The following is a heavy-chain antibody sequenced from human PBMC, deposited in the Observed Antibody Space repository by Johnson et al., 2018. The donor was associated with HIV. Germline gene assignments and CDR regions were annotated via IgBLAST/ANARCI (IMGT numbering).Heavy chain of an antibody. J-gene: IGHJ3*02. V-gene: IGHV3-74*01. Sequence: MQLVESGGGVVQPGGSLRLSCAASGFTFTNYWMHWVSQAPGKGLVWVSRVNNDGGDTIYADSVKGRFTISRDNAKNSLYLQMNSLRAEDTAVYYCAKDWLGYCSGGSCYSGDHDAFDIWGQGTMVTVSS. CDR2: VNNDGGDT. CDR3: AKDWLGYCSGGSCYSGDHDAFDI. D-gene: IGHD2-15*01. CDR1: GFTFTNYW.